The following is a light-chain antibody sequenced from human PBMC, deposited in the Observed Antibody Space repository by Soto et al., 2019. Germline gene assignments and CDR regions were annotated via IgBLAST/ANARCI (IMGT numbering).Light chain of an antibody. Sequence: QSVLTQPPSASGTPGQRVSISCSGSSSNFGINTASWYRQVPGTAPKLLMYDNIQRPSGVPDRFSGSKSGTSVSLAVSGLQPEDEGDYYCAAWDDRLNGGVFGGGTKLTVL. V-gene: IGLV1-44*01. CDR1: SSNFGINT. J-gene: IGLJ3*02. CDR2: DNI. CDR3: AAWDDRLNGGV.